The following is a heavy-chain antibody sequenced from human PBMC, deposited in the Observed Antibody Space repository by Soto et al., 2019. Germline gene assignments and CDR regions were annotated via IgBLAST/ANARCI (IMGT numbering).Heavy chain of an antibody. J-gene: IGHJ4*02. Sequence: QVQLQESGPGLVKPSETLSLSCTVSGGSVRSGSYYWSWIRQPPGKGLEWVGYVYYGGSTNYNPPLKSRVTMSVDTSKNQFSLTLSSVTAADTAVYYCASVAVPAAAIKFLDFWGQGTLVTVSS. CDR3: ASVAVPAAAIKFLDF. CDR1: GGSVRSGSYY. V-gene: IGHV4-61*01. CDR2: VYYGGST. D-gene: IGHD2-2*01.